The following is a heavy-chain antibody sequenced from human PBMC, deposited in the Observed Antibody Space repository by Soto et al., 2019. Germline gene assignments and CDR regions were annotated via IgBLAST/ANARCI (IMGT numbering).Heavy chain of an antibody. J-gene: IGHJ5*02. D-gene: IGHD2-15*01. CDR3: ARDGLGYCSGGSCLNWFDP. Sequence: GGSLRLSCAASGFTFSSYWMSWVRQAPGKGLEWVANIKQDGSEKYYVDSVKGRFTISRDNAKNSLYLQMNCLRAEDTAVYYCARDGLGYCSGGSCLNWFDPWGQGTLVTVSS. CDR2: IKQDGSEK. V-gene: IGHV3-7*01. CDR1: GFTFSSYW.